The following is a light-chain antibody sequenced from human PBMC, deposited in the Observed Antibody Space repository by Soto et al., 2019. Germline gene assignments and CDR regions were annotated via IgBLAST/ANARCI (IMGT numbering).Light chain of an antibody. CDR3: SSFTISSGLF. CDR1: SSDVGGYNY. Sequence: QSALTQPASVSGSPGQSITISCTGTSSDVGGYNYVSWYQQHPGKAPKLMINDVSNRPSGVSNRFSGSKSGNTASLTISGLQAEDEADYYCSSFTISSGLFFGTGTKLTVL. CDR2: DVS. V-gene: IGLV2-14*01. J-gene: IGLJ1*01.